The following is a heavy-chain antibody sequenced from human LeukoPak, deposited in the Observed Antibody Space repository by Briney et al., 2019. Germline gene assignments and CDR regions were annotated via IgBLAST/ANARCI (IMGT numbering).Heavy chain of an antibody. J-gene: IGHJ6*03. CDR1: GFTFSTYG. V-gene: IGHV3-33*01. CDR2: VWYDESLK. D-gene: IGHD2-2*03. CDR3: ATYLGYCTSSNRPYFYMDV. Sequence: GGSLRLSCAASGFTFSTYGMHWVRQAPGKGLEWVAVVWYDESLKYYADSVKGRFTISRDNSKNTLFLQLNSLRAEDTAVYYCATYLGYCTSSNRPYFYMDVWGTGTTVIVSS.